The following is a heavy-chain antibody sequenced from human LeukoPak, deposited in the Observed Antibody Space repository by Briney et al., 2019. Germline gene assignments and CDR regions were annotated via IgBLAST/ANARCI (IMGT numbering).Heavy chain of an antibody. CDR3: AKDQARVAVAGTSD. J-gene: IGHJ4*02. D-gene: IGHD6-19*01. CDR1: GFTFSSYA. V-gene: IGHV3-23*01. CDR2: ISGSGGST. Sequence: GGSLRLSCAASGFTFSSYAMSWVRQAPGKGLEWVSAISGSGGSTYYADSVKGRFTISRGNSKNTLYLQMNSLRAEDTAVYYCAKDQARVAVAGTSDWGQGTLVTVSS.